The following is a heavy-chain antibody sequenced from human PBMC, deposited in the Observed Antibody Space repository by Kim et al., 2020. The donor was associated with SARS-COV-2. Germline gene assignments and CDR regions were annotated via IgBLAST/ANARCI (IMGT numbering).Heavy chain of an antibody. J-gene: IGHJ3*02. Sequence: ASVKVSCKVSGYTLTELSMHWVRQAPGKGLEWMGGFDPEDGETIYAQKFQGRVTMTEDTSTDTAYIELSSLRSEDTAVYYCATEILTVGAFDIWGQGTMVTVSS. CDR3: ATEILTVGAFDI. D-gene: IGHD4-17*01. CDR2: FDPEDGET. V-gene: IGHV1-24*01. CDR1: GYTLTELS.